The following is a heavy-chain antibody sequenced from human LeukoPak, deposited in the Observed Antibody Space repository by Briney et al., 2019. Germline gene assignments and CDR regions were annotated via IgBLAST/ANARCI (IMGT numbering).Heavy chain of an antibody. CDR1: GGSISSYY. Sequence: PSETLSLTCTVSGGSISSYYGNWIRQPPGRGLEWIGYIYYSGSTNYNASLKSRVTISIDASKRRFPRSVSSVTAADTAVYYCARVGHYYDSSGYYYYYSYYYMDVSGKATTVTVSS. V-gene: IGHV4-59*08. CDR3: ARVGHYYDSSGYYYYYSYYYMDV. J-gene: IGHJ6*03. CDR2: IYYSGST. D-gene: IGHD3-22*01.